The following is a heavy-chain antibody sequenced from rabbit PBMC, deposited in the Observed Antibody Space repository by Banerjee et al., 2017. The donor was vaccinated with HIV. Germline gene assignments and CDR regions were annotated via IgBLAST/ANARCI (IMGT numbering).Heavy chain of an antibody. V-gene: IGHV1S40*01. CDR3: ARDLAGVTGWNFGL. D-gene: IGHD4-1*01. CDR1: GIDFSSYYH. CDR2: IYTGSGGST. J-gene: IGHJ6*01. Sequence: GGGLVQPEGSLTLTCKASGIDFSSYYHMCWVRRAPGKGLEWIGCIYTGSGGSTYYANWAKGRFTISKTSSTTVTLQMAILTAADTAPYFCARDLAGVTGWNFGLWGPGSLVTVS.